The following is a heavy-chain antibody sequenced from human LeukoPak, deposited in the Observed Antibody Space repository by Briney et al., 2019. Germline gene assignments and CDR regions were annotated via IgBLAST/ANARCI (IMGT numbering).Heavy chain of an antibody. CDR2: IRHDGSNK. CDR3: AKQLVTERAFDI. J-gene: IGHJ3*02. D-gene: IGHD5-24*01. CDR1: GFTFSTFG. V-gene: IGHV3-30*02. Sequence: GGSLRLSCAASGFTFSTFGMHWVRQAPGMGLEWVAFIRHDGSNKYYADSVKGRFTISRDNSKNTLYLQMNSLRAEDTAVYYCAKQLVTERAFDIWGQGTMVTVSS.